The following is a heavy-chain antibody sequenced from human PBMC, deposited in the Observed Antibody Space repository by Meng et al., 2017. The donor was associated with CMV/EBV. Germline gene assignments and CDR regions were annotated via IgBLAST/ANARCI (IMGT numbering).Heavy chain of an antibody. CDR2: ISSSSSYI. CDR3: ARRGYSSSWYNSDYFDY. D-gene: IGHD6-13*01. V-gene: IGHV3-21*01. CDR1: GFTFSSYS. J-gene: IGHJ4*02. Sequence: GESLKISCAASGFTFSSYSMNWVRQAPGEGLEWVSSISSSSSYIYYADSVKGRFTISRDNAKNSLYLQMNSLRAEDTAVYYCARRGYSSSWYNSDYFDYWGQGTLVTVSS.